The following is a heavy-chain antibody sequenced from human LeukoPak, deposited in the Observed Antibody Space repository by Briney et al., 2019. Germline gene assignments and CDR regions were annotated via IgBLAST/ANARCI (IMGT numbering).Heavy chain of an antibody. Sequence: ASVKVSCKASGYTFTSYGISWVRQAPGQGLEWMGWISAYNGNTNYAQKLQGRVTTTTDTSTSTAYMELRSLRSDDTAVYYCAHSGSYYRTFDYWGQGTLVTVSS. D-gene: IGHD3-10*01. J-gene: IGHJ4*02. V-gene: IGHV1-18*01. CDR1: GYTFTSYG. CDR2: ISAYNGNT. CDR3: AHSGSYYRTFDY.